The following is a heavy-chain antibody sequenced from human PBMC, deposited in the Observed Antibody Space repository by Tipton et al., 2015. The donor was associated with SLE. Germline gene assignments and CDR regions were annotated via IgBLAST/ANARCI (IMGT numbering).Heavy chain of an antibody. V-gene: IGHV3-48*01. CDR1: GFTFSSYS. Sequence: SLRLSCAASGFTFSSYSMNWVRQAPGKGLEWVSYISSSSSTLYYADSVKGQFTISRDNAKNSLYLQMNSLRAEDTAVYYCARGRSVVRSLADYWGQGTLVTVSS. D-gene: IGHD4-23*01. J-gene: IGHJ4*02. CDR2: ISSSSSTL. CDR3: ARGRSVVRSLADY.